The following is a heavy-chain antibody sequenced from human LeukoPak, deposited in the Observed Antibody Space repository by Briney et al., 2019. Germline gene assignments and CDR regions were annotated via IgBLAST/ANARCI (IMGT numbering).Heavy chain of an antibody. Sequence: GGSLRLSCAASGFTFSSYAMSWVRQAPGKGLEWVSAISGSGGSTYYADSVKGRFTISRDNAKNSLYLQMNSLRAEDTAVYYCVRDAVLVAVATPAGWFDPWGQGTLVTVSS. D-gene: IGHD6-19*01. J-gene: IGHJ5*02. CDR1: GFTFSSYA. V-gene: IGHV3-23*01. CDR2: ISGSGGST. CDR3: VRDAVLVAVATPAGWFDP.